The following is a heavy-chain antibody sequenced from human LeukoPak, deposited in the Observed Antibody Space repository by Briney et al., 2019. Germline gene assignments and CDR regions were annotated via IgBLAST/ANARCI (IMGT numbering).Heavy chain of an antibody. CDR1: GFTFSSYE. J-gene: IGHJ3*02. D-gene: IGHD1/OR15-1a*01. CDR2: ISGSGGST. Sequence: GGSLRLSCAASGFTFSSYEMNWVRQAPGKGLEWVSAISGSGGSTYYADSVKGRFTISRDNSKNTLYLQMNSLRAEDTAVYYCAKDKNRDDAFDIWGQGTMVTVSS. CDR3: AKDKNRDDAFDI. V-gene: IGHV3-23*01.